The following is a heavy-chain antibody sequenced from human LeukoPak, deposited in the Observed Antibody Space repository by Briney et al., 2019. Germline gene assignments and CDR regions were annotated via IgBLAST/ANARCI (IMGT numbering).Heavy chain of an antibody. CDR1: GFTFSSYA. CDR2: IYSGGST. Sequence: GGSLRLSCAASGFTFSSYAMSWVRQAPGKGLEWVSVIYSGGSTYYADSVKGRFTISRDNSKNTLYLQMNSLRAEDTAVYYCARVLFWGQGTLVTVSS. D-gene: IGHD2/OR15-2a*01. CDR3: ARVLF. V-gene: IGHV3-66*01. J-gene: IGHJ4*02.